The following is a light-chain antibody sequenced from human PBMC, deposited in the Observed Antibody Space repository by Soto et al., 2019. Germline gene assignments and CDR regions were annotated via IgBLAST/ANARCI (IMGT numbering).Light chain of an antibody. V-gene: IGLV1-40*01. CDR3: QSYDSSLSGYVV. CDR2: GNS. J-gene: IGLJ2*01. CDR1: SSNIGAGYD. Sequence: QAVVTQPPSVSGAPGQRVTISCTGSSSNIGAGYDVHWYQQLPGTAPKLLIYGNSHRPSRVPDRFSGSKSGTSASLAITGLQAEDAADYYCQSYDSSLSGYVVFGGGTKVTVL.